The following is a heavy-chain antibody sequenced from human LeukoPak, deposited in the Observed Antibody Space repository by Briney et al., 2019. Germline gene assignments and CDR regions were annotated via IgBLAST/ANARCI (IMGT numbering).Heavy chain of an antibody. CDR3: AREKYSSSSGFDY. Sequence: GGSLRLSCAASGFTFSNYEMNWVRQAPGKGLEWVSYISSGSTTIYYADSVRGRFTISRDNAKNSLYLQMNSLRAEDTAVYYCAREKYSSSSGFDYWGQGTLVTVSS. CDR1: GFTFSNYE. J-gene: IGHJ4*02. V-gene: IGHV3-48*03. CDR2: ISSGSTTI. D-gene: IGHD6-6*01.